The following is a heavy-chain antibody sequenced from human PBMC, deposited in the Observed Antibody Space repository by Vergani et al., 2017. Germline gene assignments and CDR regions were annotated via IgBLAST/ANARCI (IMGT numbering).Heavy chain of an antibody. V-gene: IGHV4-61*01. D-gene: IGHD5-12*01. CDR3: ARGADVDIVATNSRHPFDP. CDR1: GGSVSSGSYY. Sequence: QVQLPESGPGLVKPSETLSLTCTVSGGSVSSGSYYWSWIRQPPGKGLEWIGYIYYSGSTNYNPSLKSRVTISVDTSKNQFSLKLSSVTAADTAVYYCARGADVDIVATNSRHPFDPWGQGTLVTVSS. J-gene: IGHJ5*02. CDR2: IYYSGST.